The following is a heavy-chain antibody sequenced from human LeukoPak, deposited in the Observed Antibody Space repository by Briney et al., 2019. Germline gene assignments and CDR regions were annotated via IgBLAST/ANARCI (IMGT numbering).Heavy chain of an antibody. J-gene: IGHJ5*02. V-gene: IGHV4-38-2*02. CDR3: ARLSWSGYSKVNWFDP. D-gene: IGHD3-3*01. CDR1: GYSISSGYY. Sequence: SETLSLTCTVSGYSISSGYYWGWIRQPPGKGLEWIGSIYHSGSTYYNPSLKSRVTISVDTSKNQFSLKLSSVTAADTAVYYCARLSWSGYSKVNWFDPWGQGTLVTVSS. CDR2: IYHSGST.